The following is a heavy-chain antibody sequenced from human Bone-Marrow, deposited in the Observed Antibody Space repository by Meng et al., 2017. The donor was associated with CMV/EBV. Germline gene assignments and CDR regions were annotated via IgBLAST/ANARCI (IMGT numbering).Heavy chain of an antibody. CDR3: ARDKARGYCRNTSCYNGWFDP. CDR1: LSTASSYT. CDR2: ISSSSSTI. V-gene: IGHV3-48*04. J-gene: IGHJ5*02. D-gene: IGHD2-2*02. Sequence: LSGQAPLSTASSYTLNWVPKAPGKGLEWVSYISSSSSTIYYADSVKGRFTISRDNAKNSLYLQMNSLRAEDTAVYYCARDKARGYCRNTSCYNGWFDPWGQGTLVPSP.